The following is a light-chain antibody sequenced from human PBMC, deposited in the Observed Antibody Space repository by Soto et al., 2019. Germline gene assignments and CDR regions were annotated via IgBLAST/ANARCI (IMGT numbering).Light chain of an antibody. J-gene: IGKJ1*01. Sequence: EIVMTQSPATLSVSPGGRATLSCRASQSIGDTLAWYQQKPGQAPRLLIYDASNRATGIPARFSGSGSGTDFTLTISRLEPEDFAVYYCQQYGSSSWTFGQGTKVDIK. CDR2: DAS. CDR1: QSIGDT. V-gene: IGKV3-20*01. CDR3: QQYGSSSWT.